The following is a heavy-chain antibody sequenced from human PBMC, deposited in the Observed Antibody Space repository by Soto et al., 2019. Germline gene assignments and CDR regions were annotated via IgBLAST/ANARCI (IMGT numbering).Heavy chain of an antibody. CDR2: VFRSGSV. Sequence: PXETLSLTCNVAGCSITTGSYFWSWIRQPPGKGLEWIGYVFRSGSVNYSPSFKSRVTISIDTSKNQFSLMLKSVTAADTAVYFCARARNRYFEYWGQGALVTVSS. D-gene: IGHD1-1*01. V-gene: IGHV4-61*01. CDR1: GCSITTGSYF. CDR3: ARARNRYFEY. J-gene: IGHJ4*02.